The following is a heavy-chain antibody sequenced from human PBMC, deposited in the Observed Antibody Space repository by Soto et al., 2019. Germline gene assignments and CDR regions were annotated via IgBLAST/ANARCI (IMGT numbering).Heavy chain of an antibody. D-gene: IGHD3-22*01. CDR2: ISSSSSTI. CDR1: GFTXSSYS. J-gene: IGHJ4*02. V-gene: IGHV3-48*02. CDR3: ARAGNYYDSSGYWGVYFDY. Sequence: GGSLRLSCAASGFTXSSYSMNWVRQAPGKGLEWVSYISSSSSTIYYADSVKGRFTISRDNAKNSLYLQMNSLRDEDTAVYYCARAGNYYDSSGYWGVYFDYWGQGTLVTVSS.